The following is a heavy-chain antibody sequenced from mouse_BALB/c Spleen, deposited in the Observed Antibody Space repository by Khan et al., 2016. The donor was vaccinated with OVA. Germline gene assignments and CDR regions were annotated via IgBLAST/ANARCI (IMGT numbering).Heavy chain of an antibody. V-gene: IGHV9-3-1*01. Sequence: QIQLVQSGPELKKPGETVKISCKASGYTFTNYGMNWVKQTPGQGLKWMGWINTYTGEPTYVDDFKGRVAFSLETSASTAYLQINNLKNEDTATYFCARPPYVSYVMVYWGQGTSVTVSS. CDR2: INTYTGEP. CDR1: GYTFTNYG. J-gene: IGHJ4*01. CDR3: ARPPYVSYVMVY. D-gene: IGHD1-1*01.